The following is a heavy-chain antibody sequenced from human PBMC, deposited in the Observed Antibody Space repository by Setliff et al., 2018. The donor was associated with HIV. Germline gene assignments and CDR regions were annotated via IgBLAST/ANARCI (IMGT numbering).Heavy chain of an antibody. CDR3: AAQGVL. J-gene: IGHJ4*02. Sequence: GGSLRLSCAGSGSGGPGFTFSDYYMSWVRQAPGKGLEWLSYISSSGTTTYYADSVKGRFTISRDNAKNSVPLQMNSLRVEDTAVYFCAAQGVLWGQGTQVTVSS. CDR1: GFTFSDYY. V-gene: IGHV3-11*04. CDR2: ISSSGTTT.